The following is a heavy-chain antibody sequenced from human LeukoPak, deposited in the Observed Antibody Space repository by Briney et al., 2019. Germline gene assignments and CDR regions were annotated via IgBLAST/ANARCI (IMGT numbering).Heavy chain of an antibody. Sequence: GGSLRLSCAASGFTFSDYYMSWIRQAPGKGLEWVSYISSSGSTIYYADSVKGRFTISRDNAKNSLYLQVNSLRAEDTAVYYCARQYCSGGSCYLNAAFDIWGQGTMVTVSS. CDR2: ISSSGSTI. J-gene: IGHJ3*02. V-gene: IGHV3-11*04. D-gene: IGHD2-15*01. CDR3: ARQYCSGGSCYLNAAFDI. CDR1: GFTFSDYY.